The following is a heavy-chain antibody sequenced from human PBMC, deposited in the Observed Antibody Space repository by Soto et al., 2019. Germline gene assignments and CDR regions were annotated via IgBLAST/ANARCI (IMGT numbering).Heavy chain of an antibody. D-gene: IGHD1-1*01. CDR2: ISPIFRTP. CDR3: ARNKDREQLGGNYYYALDV. V-gene: IGHV1-69*12. Sequence: QVQLVQSGAEVLKPGSSVKVSCKASGDTFDTFAISWVRQAPGQGLEWMGGISPIFRTPDYAQKFQGRVTSTADVSTSTAYMELSSLRSEDTAVYYCARNKDREQLGGNYYYALDVWGHGTTVTVSS. CDR1: GDTFDTFA. J-gene: IGHJ6*02.